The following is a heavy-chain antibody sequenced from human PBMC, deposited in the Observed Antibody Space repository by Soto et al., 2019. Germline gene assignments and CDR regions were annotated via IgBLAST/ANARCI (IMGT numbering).Heavy chain of an antibody. D-gene: IGHD6-19*01. Sequence: QVQLQESGPGLVKPSETLSLTCTVSGGSISSYYWSWIRQPAGKGLEWIGRIYTSGSTNYNPSLKSRVTMSVDTSKNQVSLKLSSVTAADTAVYYCARDRYSSGWYSRFDYWGQGTLVTDS. J-gene: IGHJ4*02. V-gene: IGHV4-4*07. CDR2: IYTSGST. CDR3: ARDRYSSGWYSRFDY. CDR1: GGSISSYY.